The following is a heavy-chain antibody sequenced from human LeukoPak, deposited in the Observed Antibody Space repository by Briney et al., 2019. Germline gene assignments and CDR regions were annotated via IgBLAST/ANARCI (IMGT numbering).Heavy chain of an antibody. J-gene: IGHJ4*02. V-gene: IGHV1-69*04. Sequence: SVKVSRKASGGTFSSYAISWVRQAPGQGLEWMGRIIPIFGIANYAQKFQGRVTITADKSTSTAYMELSSLRSEDTAVYYCARVDTAMPEDYWGQGTLVTVSS. D-gene: IGHD5-18*01. CDR1: GGTFSSYA. CDR2: IIPIFGIA. CDR3: ARVDTAMPEDY.